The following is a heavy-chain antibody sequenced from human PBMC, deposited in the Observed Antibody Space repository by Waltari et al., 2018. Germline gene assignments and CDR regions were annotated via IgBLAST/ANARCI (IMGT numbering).Heavy chain of an antibody. D-gene: IGHD3-22*01. V-gene: IGHV4-59*01. J-gene: IGHJ4*02. CDR2: IYYSGST. Sequence: QVQLQASGPGLVKPSETLSLTCPVAGGSISSYYWSWIRQPPGKGLEWIGYIYYSGSTNYNPSLKSRVTISVDTSKNQFSLKLSSVTAADTAVYYCAREISRGYDSSGYLDYWGQGTLVTVSS. CDR3: AREISRGYDSSGYLDY. CDR1: GGSISSYY.